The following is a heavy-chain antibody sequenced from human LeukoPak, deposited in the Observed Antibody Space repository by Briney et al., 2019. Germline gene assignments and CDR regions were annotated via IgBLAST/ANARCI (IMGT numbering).Heavy chain of an antibody. Sequence: GGSLRLSCAASGFTVSSNYMSWVRQAPGMGLEWVSVIYSGGSTYYADSVKGRFNISRDNSKNTLYLQMKSLRAEDTAVYYCARVPETPGQEYQPYYFDYWGQGTLVTVSS. J-gene: IGHJ4*02. CDR3: ARVPETPGQEYQPYYFDY. CDR1: GFTVSSNY. D-gene: IGHD2-2*01. CDR2: IYSGGST. V-gene: IGHV3-66*02.